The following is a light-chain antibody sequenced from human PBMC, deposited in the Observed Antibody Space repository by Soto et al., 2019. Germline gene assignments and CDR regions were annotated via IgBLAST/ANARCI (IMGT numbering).Light chain of an antibody. CDR2: ATS. CDR1: QSSRSD. V-gene: IGKV1-6*01. Sequence: SQSSRSDLGWFQQKPGKAPKPLISATSILQSGVPSRFSGSGPGTDFTLTISGLQPEDFASYYCLQDYTYPWTFGQGTKVDIK. J-gene: IGKJ1*01. CDR3: LQDYTYPWT.